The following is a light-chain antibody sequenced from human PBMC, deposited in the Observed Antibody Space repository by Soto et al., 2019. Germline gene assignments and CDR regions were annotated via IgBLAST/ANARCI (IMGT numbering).Light chain of an antibody. CDR2: DAS. V-gene: IGKV3-20*01. J-gene: IGKJ5*01. Sequence: EIVLTQSPGTQSLSPGERATLSCRASESVANSYLAWYQQKPGQAPRPLIYDASSRATGIPDRFSGSGSGTDFTLTISRLESEDFAVYYCQQYGTLITFGQGTRLEIK. CDR1: ESVANSY. CDR3: QQYGTLIT.